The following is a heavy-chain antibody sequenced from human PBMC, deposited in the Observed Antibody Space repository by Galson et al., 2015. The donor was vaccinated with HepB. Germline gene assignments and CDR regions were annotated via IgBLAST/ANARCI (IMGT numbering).Heavy chain of an antibody. CDR1: GGTFSSYA. CDR2: IIPIFGTA. V-gene: IGHV1-69*13. D-gene: IGHD5-18*01. Sequence: SVKVSCKASGGTFSSYAISWVRQAPGQGLEWMGGIIPIFGTANYAQKFQGRVTITAGESTSTAYMELSSLRSEDTAVYYCARGPNWGLDTANPAGIDDYWGQGTLVTVSS. J-gene: IGHJ4*02. CDR3: ARGPNWGLDTANPAGIDDY.